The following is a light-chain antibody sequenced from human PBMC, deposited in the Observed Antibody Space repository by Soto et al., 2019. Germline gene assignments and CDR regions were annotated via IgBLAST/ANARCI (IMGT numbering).Light chain of an antibody. J-gene: IGLJ1*01. CDR1: SSDVGGYNY. V-gene: IGLV2-14*01. CDR3: SSYTSSSTYV. CDR2: DVS. Sequence: ALSPSASVTGSIGDVVTISCTGTSSDVGGYNYVSWYQQHPGKAPKLMIYDVSNRPSGVSNRFSGSKSGNTASLTISGLQAEDETDYYCSSYTSSSTYVFGTGTKVTVL.